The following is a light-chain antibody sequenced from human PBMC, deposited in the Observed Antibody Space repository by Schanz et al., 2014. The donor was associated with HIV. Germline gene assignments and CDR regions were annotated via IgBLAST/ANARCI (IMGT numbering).Light chain of an antibody. CDR2: GAS. CDR3: QQYGSS. V-gene: IGKV3-20*01. J-gene: IGKJ3*01. CDR1: QSMTSSY. Sequence: EIVLTQSPGTLSLSPGERVTLSCRASQSMTSSYLAWYQKKPGQAPKLLIYGASSRATGIPDRFSGSGSGTDFTLTISRLEPEDFAVYYCQQYGSSFGPGTKVEIK.